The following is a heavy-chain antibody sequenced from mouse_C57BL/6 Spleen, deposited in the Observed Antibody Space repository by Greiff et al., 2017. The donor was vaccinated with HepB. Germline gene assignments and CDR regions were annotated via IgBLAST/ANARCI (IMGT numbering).Heavy chain of an antibody. CDR1: GYTFTSYW. D-gene: IGHD2-2*01. J-gene: IGHJ1*03. V-gene: IGHV1-55*01. Sequence: QVQLQQPGAELVKPGASVKMSCKASGYTFTSYWITWVKQMPGQGLEWIGDIYPGSGSTNYNEKFKSKATLTVDTSSSTAYMQLSSLTSEDSAVYYCARDENGYDYGYFDVWGTGTTVTVSS. CDR3: ARDENGYDYGYFDV. CDR2: IYPGSGST.